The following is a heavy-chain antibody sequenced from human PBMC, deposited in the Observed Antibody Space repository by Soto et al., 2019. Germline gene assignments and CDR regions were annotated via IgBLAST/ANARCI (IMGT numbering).Heavy chain of an antibody. CDR1: GGSISSYY. CDR3: ARQGIIAARPFGDYYYYMDV. CDR2: IYYSGST. J-gene: IGHJ6*03. Sequence: SETLSLTCTVSGGSISSYYWSWIRQPPGKGLEWIGYIYYSGSTNYNPSLKSRVTISVDTSKNQFSLKLSSVTAADTAVYYCARQGIIAARPFGDYYYYMDVWGKGTTVTVSS. V-gene: IGHV4-59*08. D-gene: IGHD6-6*01.